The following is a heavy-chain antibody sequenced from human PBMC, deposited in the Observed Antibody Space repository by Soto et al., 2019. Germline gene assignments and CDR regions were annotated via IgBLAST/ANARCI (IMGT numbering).Heavy chain of an antibody. Sequence: GASVKVSCKASGYTFTSYYMHWVRQAPGQGLEWMGIINPSGGSTSYAQKFQGRVTMTRDTSTSTVYMELSSLRSEDTAVYYCARDPHQHIVVAPSGYWGQGTRGTVSS. V-gene: IGHV1-46*01. CDR2: INPSGGST. CDR1: GYTFTSYY. J-gene: IGHJ4*02. D-gene: IGHD2-21*01. CDR3: ARDPHQHIVVAPSGY.